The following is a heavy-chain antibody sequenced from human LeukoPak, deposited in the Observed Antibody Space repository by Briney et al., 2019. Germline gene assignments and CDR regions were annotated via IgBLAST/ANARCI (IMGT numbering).Heavy chain of an antibody. J-gene: IGHJ4*02. CDR3: AREKYTSGYHYFDY. CDR2: IWYDGSNK. Sequence: GGSLRLSCAASGFTFNNYGLHWVRQAPGKGLEWAAVIWYDGSNKYYSDSVKGRFTISRDNPKNTLYLQMHSLRAEDTAVYYCAREKYTSGYHYFDYWGQGTLVTVSS. CDR1: GFTFNNYG. D-gene: IGHD6-19*01. V-gene: IGHV3-33*08.